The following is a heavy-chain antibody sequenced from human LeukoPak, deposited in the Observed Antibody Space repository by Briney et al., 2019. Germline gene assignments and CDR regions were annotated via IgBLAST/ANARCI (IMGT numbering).Heavy chain of an antibody. CDR2: IYYSGTT. CDR3: ARGRPVTRSGWLPFDY. J-gene: IGHJ4*02. V-gene: IGHV4-59*12. Sequence: SESLSLTCTVSGGSISSYYWSWVRQPPGKGLEWIGCIYYSGTTNYNPSLKSRVTISVDTSKNQFSLKLSSVTAADTAVYYCARGRPVTRSGWLPFDYWGQGTLVTVSS. CDR1: GGSISSYY. D-gene: IGHD6-19*01.